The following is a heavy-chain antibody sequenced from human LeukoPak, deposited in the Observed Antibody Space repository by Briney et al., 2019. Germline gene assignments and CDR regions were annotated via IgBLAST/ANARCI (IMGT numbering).Heavy chain of an antibody. D-gene: IGHD3-22*01. V-gene: IGHV1-8*01. CDR2: MNPNSGNT. J-gene: IGHJ4*02. CDR3: TRERILTYYYDSSGYSDY. Sequence: ASVKVSCKASGYTFTSYDINWVRQATGQGLEWMGWMNPNSGNTGYAQKFQGRVTITRNTSISTAYMELSSLRSEDTAVYYCTRERILTYYYDSSGYSDYWGQGTLVTVSS. CDR1: GYTFTSYD.